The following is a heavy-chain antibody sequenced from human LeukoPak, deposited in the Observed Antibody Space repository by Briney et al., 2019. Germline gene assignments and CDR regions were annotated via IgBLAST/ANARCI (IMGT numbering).Heavy chain of an antibody. CDR2: ISESGGST. D-gene: IGHD6-13*01. Sequence: GGSLRLSCAAAGFTFDNYAMSWVGQAPGKGLEWVSIISESGGSTHYADSVKGRLAISRDNSRNTVYLQMNSLRAEDTAVYHCARGDAGIEAAGNVLNYYWGQGILVTVSS. V-gene: IGHV3-23*01. CDR3: ARGDAGIEAAGNVLNYY. CDR1: GFTFDNYA. J-gene: IGHJ4*02.